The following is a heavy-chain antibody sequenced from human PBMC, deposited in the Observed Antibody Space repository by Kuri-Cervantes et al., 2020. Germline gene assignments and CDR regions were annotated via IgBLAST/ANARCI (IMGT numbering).Heavy chain of an antibody. Sequence: ASVKVSCKASGYTFTSYAMNWVRQAPGQGLEWMGWINTNTGNPTYAQGFTGRFVFSLDTSVSTAYLQISSLKAEDTAVYYCARDRLWFGGSNYYYYGMDVWGQGATVTVSS. D-gene: IGHD3-10*01. V-gene: IGHV7-4-1*02. CDR2: INTNTGNP. J-gene: IGHJ6*02. CDR1: GYTFTSYA. CDR3: ARDRLWFGGSNYYYYGMDV.